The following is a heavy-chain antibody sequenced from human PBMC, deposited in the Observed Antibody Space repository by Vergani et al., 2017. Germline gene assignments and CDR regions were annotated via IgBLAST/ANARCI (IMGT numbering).Heavy chain of an antibody. Sequence: QVQLQESGPGLVKPSETLSLTCTVSGGPISSYYWRWIRQPPGKGLEWIGYIYYSGSTNYNPSLKSRVTISVDTSKNQFSLKLSSVTAADTAVYYCAREGQYQLLWGDAFDIWGQGTMVTVSS. D-gene: IGHD2-2*01. CDR1: GGPISSYY. CDR3: AREGQYQLLWGDAFDI. CDR2: IYYSGST. J-gene: IGHJ3*02. V-gene: IGHV4-59*01.